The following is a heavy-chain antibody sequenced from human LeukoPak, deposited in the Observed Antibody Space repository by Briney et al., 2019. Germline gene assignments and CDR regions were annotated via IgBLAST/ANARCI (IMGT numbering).Heavy chain of an antibody. J-gene: IGHJ4*02. CDR3: ARGREYYDFRSGLHY. D-gene: IGHD3-3*01. CDR1: GGSISSGDYY. Sequence: PSETLSLTCTFSGGSISSGDYYWSWIRQPPGKGLEWIGYIYYSGSTNYNPSLKSRVTISVDTSKNQFSLKLSSVTAADTAVYYCARGREYYDFRSGLHYWGQGTLVTVSS. CDR2: IYYSGST. V-gene: IGHV4-61*08.